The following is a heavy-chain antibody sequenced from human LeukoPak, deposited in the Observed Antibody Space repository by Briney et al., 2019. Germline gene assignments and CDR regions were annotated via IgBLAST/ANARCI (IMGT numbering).Heavy chain of an antibody. V-gene: IGHV3-74*01. CDR2: ISSDGSRT. CDR3: ARDERVRDYDIVTGYYGSFYYYMDV. CDR1: GFTFSGYW. J-gene: IGHJ6*03. Sequence: GGSLRLSCAASGFTFSGYWMHWVRQAPGKGLVWVSRISSDGSRTDYADSVKGRFTISRDNAKNTLYLRMISLRAEDTAVYYCARDERVRDYDIVTGYYGSFYYYMDVWGKGTTVTSSS. D-gene: IGHD3-9*01.